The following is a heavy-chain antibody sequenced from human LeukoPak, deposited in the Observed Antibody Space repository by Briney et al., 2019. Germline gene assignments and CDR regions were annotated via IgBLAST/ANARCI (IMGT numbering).Heavy chain of an antibody. D-gene: IGHD3-10*01. Sequence: PSETLSLTCTVSGGSISSFYWSWIRQPAGKGLEWIGRVETSGGTDYSPSLKSRVTISVDTSKNQFSLKLSSVTAADTAVYYCASGSYYNTFDYWGQGTLVTVSS. CDR1: GGSISSFY. CDR2: VETSGGT. V-gene: IGHV4-4*07. CDR3: ASGSYYNTFDY. J-gene: IGHJ4*02.